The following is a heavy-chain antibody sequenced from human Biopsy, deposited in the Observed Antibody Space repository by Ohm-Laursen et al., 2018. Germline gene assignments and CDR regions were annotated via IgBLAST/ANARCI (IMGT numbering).Heavy chain of an antibody. Sequence: ASVKVSCKSSGYKFTSYGMSWVRQAPGQGFEWMGRISGYNGNTNYAQKFQGRITMTIDAATSTGYMDLRSLKSDDTAVYYCARIAAAGWDDYWGQGPLVTVSS. CDR2: ISGYNGNT. CDR3: ARIAAAGWDDY. CDR1: GYKFTSYG. D-gene: IGHD6-25*01. J-gene: IGHJ4*02. V-gene: IGHV1-18*01.